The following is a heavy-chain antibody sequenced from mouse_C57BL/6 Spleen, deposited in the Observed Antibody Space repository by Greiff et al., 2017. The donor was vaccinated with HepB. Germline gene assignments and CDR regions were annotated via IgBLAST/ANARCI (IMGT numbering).Heavy chain of an antibody. CDR1: GYSITSGYY. Sequence: DVQLQESGPGLVKPSQSLSLTCSVPGYSITSGYYWNWIRQFPGNKLEWMGYISYDGSNNYNPSLKNRISITRDTSKNQFFLKLNSVTTEDTATYYCAREGYYPYAMDYWGQGTSVTVSS. V-gene: IGHV3-6*01. J-gene: IGHJ4*01. CDR3: AREGYYPYAMDY. CDR2: ISYDGSN. D-gene: IGHD1-1*01.